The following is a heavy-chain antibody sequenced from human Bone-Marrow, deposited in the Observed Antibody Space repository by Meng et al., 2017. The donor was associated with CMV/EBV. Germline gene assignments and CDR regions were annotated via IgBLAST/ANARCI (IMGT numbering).Heavy chain of an antibody. CDR2: TYYRSKWYT. V-gene: IGHV6-1*01. J-gene: IGHJ4*02. Sequence: LTCGISGDSVSRNDATWNWIRQSPSRGLEWLGRTYYRSKWYTDYAVSVKGRIAINPDTAKNQFSLQLNSVTPEDTAVYYCLRDGTWGHWGQGTLVTVSS. D-gene: IGHD3-16*01. CDR3: LRDGTWGH. CDR1: GDSVSRNDAT.